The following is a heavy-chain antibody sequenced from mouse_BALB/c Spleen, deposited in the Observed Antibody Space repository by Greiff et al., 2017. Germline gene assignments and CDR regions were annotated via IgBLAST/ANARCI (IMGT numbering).Heavy chain of an antibody. CDR3: TREGGDGNLGAY. CDR2: INPSNGGT. CDR1: GYTFTSYY. J-gene: IGHJ3*01. V-gene: IGHV1S81*02. D-gene: IGHD2-1*01. Sequence: QVQLQQPGAELVKPGASVKLSCKASGYTFTSYYMYWVKQRPGQGLEWIGGINPSNGGTNFNEKFKSKATLTVDKSSSTAYMQLSSLTSEDSAVYYCTREGGDGNLGAYWGQGTLVTVSA.